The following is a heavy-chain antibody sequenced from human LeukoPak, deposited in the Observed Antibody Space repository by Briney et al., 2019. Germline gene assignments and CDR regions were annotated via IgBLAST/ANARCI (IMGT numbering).Heavy chain of an antibody. CDR2: INHSGST. V-gene: IGHV4-34*01. J-gene: IGHJ4*02. CDR1: GGSFSGYY. D-gene: IGHD3-10*01. CDR3: AREGGVRVLDY. Sequence: SKTLSLTCAVYGGSFSGYYWSWIRQPPGKGLEWIGEINHSGSTNYNPSLKSRVTISVDTSKNQFSLKLSSVTAADTAVYYCAREGGVRVLDYWGQGTLVTVSS.